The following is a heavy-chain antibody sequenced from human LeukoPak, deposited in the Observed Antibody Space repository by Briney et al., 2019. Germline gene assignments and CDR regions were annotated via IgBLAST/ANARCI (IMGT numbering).Heavy chain of an antibody. CDR1: GGSFSGYY. V-gene: IGHV4-34*01. Sequence: SETLSLTCAVYGGSFSGYYWSWIRQPPGKGLVWIGEINHSGSTNYNPSLKSRVTISVDTSKNQFSLKLSSVTAADTAVYYCARDRIGQQLADYWGQGTLVTVSS. J-gene: IGHJ4*02. CDR3: ARDRIGQQLADY. CDR2: INHSGST. D-gene: IGHD6-13*01.